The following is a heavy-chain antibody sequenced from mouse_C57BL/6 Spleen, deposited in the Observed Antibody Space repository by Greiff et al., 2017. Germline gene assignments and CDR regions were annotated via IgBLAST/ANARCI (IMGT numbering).Heavy chain of an antibody. CDR2: ISPSDGST. Sequence: QVQLQQSGPELVKPGASVKLSCKASGYNFTSYDINWVKQRPGQGLAWIGWISPSDGSTTYTETFKGKDPLTVDTASSIADMSLHSRTSEDSAVYFCARWYYGSSYGVPYWYFDVWGTGTTVTVSS. D-gene: IGHD1-1*01. J-gene: IGHJ1*03. V-gene: IGHV1-85*01. CDR3: ARWYYGSSYGVPYWYFDV. CDR1: GYNFTSYD.